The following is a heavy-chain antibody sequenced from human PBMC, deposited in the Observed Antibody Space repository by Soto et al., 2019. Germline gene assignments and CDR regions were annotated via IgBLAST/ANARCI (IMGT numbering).Heavy chain of an antibody. CDR1: GYSFTGYY. CDR3: ARGPFKYDSSGYYVY. V-gene: IGHV1-2*02. D-gene: IGHD3-22*01. Sequence: GASVKVSCKPSGYSFTGYYIHWVRQAPGQGLEWMGWINPNSGATLYARKFQGSVIVSRDTSINTAFMELSSLSSDDTAVYYCARGPFKYDSSGYYVYWGQGTLVTVSS. J-gene: IGHJ1*01. CDR2: INPNSGAT.